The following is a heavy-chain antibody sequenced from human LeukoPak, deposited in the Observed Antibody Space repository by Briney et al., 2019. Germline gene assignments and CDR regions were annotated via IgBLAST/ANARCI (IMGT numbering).Heavy chain of an antibody. J-gene: IGHJ4*02. CDR2: INHIGST. CDR3: ASRANWGSKVNRLFDY. V-gene: IGHV4-34*01. CDR1: GGSFSSYY. D-gene: IGHD7-27*01. Sequence: PSQTLSLTCPVYGGSFSSYYWSWIRQPPGKGLECIGEINHIGSTNYNPSLKARVTISVDTSKNQFSLKLSSVTAAETAVYYCASRANWGSKVNRLFDYWGQGTLVTVSS.